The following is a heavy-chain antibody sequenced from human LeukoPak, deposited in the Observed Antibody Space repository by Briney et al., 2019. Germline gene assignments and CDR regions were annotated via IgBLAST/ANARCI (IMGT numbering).Heavy chain of an antibody. CDR1: GYSFTSYW. Sequence: GESLKISCKGSGYSFTSYWIGWVRQMPGKGLEWMGIIYPGNSATKYSPSFQGQVTISADKSISTAYLQWSSLKASDTAMYYCARGDTLTTYDWFDPWGQGTLVTVSS. CDR3: ARGDTLTTYDWFDP. J-gene: IGHJ5*02. CDR2: IYPGNSAT. D-gene: IGHD3-9*01. V-gene: IGHV5-51*01.